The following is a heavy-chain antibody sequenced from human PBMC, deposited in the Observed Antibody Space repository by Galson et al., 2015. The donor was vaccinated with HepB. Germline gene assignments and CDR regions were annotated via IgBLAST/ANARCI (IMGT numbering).Heavy chain of an antibody. V-gene: IGHV1-69*01. CDR2: IIPIFGTA. CDR1: GGTFSSYA. Sequence: SCKASGGTFSSYAISWVRQAPGQGLEWMGGIIPIFGTANYAQKFQGRVTITADESTSTAYMELSSLRSEDTAVYYCARDRDSSGYSNPFDYWGQGTLVTVSS. CDR3: ARDRDSSGYSNPFDY. D-gene: IGHD3-22*01. J-gene: IGHJ4*02.